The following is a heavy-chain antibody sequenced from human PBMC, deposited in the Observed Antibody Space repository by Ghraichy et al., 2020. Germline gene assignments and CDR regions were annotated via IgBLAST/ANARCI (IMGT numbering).Heavy chain of an antibody. CDR3: ARSYSYRLGAAGRNWFDP. CDR2: INHSGST. D-gene: IGHD1-26*01. J-gene: IGHJ5*02. Sequence: SETLSLTCAVYGGSFSGYYWSWIRQPPGKGLEWIGEINHSGSTNYNPSLKSRVTISVDTSKNQFSLKLSSVTAADTAVYYCARSYSYRLGAAGRNWFDPWGQGTLVTVSS. V-gene: IGHV4-34*01. CDR1: GGSFSGYY.